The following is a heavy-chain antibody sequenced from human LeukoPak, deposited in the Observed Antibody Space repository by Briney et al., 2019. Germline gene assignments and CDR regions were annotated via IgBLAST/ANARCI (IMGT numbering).Heavy chain of an antibody. CDR2: ISSSGSTI. CDR3: ARAGSGWSPAPLTYFDY. J-gene: IGHJ4*02. CDR1: GFTFSSYE. D-gene: IGHD6-19*01. Sequence: GGSLRLSCAASGFTFSSYEMNWVRQAPGKGLEWVSYISSSGSTIYYADSVKGRFTISRDNARNSLYLQMSSLRAEDTAVYYCARAGSGWSPAPLTYFDYWGQGTLVTVSS. V-gene: IGHV3-48*03.